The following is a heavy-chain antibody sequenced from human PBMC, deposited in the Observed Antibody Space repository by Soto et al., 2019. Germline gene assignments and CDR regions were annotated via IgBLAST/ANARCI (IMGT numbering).Heavy chain of an antibody. J-gene: IGHJ4*02. V-gene: IGHV3-9*01. Sequence: GGSLRLSCGASGFTFDDYAMHWVRQAPGKGLEWVSSISWNSGNIDYADSVKGRFTVSRDNAKNSLYLHMSSLRSEDTALYYCAKDASITTTYLAHWGQGTLVTVSS. CDR1: GFTFDDYA. D-gene: IGHD1-1*01. CDR2: ISWNSGNI. CDR3: AKDASITTTYLAH.